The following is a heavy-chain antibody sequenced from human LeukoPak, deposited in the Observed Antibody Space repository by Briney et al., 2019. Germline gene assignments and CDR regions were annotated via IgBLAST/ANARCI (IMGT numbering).Heavy chain of an antibody. CDR1: GFTFDDYG. D-gene: IGHD4-17*01. J-gene: IGHJ3*02. Sequence: GGSLRLSCAASGFTFDDYGMSWVRQAPGKGLEWVSGISWNGGGINYADSVKGRFTISRDNAKNSLYLQMNSLRAEDTALYYCARVTVTTAFDIWGQGTMVTVSS. CDR2: ISWNGGGI. V-gene: IGHV3-20*04. CDR3: ARVTVTTAFDI.